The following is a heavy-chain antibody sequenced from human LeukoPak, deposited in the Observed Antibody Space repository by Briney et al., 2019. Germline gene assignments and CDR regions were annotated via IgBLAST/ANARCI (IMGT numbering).Heavy chain of an antibody. J-gene: IGHJ4*02. D-gene: IGHD1-26*01. V-gene: IGHV3-23*01. CDR3: AKHPIVGAPGNFDY. Sequence: PGGSLRLSCAVSEFTFSNYAMSWVRQAPGKGLEWVSDISGSGGSTYYADSVKGRFTISRDNSKDTLDLQMNSLRAEDTAVYYCAKHPIVGAPGNFDYWGQGTLVTVSS. CDR1: EFTFSNYA. CDR2: ISGSGGST.